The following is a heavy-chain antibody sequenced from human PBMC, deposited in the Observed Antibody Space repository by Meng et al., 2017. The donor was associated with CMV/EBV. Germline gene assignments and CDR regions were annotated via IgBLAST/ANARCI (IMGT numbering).Heavy chain of an antibody. V-gene: IGHV5-51*01. CDR3: ARYYCSSCHFDY. J-gene: IGHJ4*02. D-gene: IGHD2-2*01. CDR2: IYPGDSDT. Sequence: GGSLRLSCKGSGYSFTSYWIGWVRQMPGKGLEWMGIIYPGDSDTRYSQSFQGQVTISADKSISTAYLQWSSLKASDTAMYYCARYYCSSCHFDYWGQGTLVTVSS. CDR1: GYSFTSYW.